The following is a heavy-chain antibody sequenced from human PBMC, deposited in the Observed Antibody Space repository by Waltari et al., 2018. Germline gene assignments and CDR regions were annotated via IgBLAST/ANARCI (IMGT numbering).Heavy chain of an antibody. V-gene: IGHV4-38-2*02. CDR3: ARQDYDFWSGGGFDP. D-gene: IGHD3-3*01. J-gene: IGHJ5*02. CDR1: GYSISSGYY. CDR2: IYHSGST. Sequence: QVQLQESGPGLVKPSETLSLTCTVSGYSISSGYYWGWIRQPPGKGLEWIGSIYHSGSTYYNPSLKSRVTISVDTSKNQFSLKLSSVTAADTAVYYCARQDYDFWSGGGFDPWGQGTLVTVSS.